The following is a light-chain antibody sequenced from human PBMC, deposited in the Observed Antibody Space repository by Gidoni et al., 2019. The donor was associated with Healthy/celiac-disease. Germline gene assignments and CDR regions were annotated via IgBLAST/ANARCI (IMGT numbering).Light chain of an antibody. CDR1: QDIRND. CDR3: LQDYNYPQLT. V-gene: IGKV1-6*01. CDR2: AAS. Sequence: AIQMTQSPSSLSASVGYRVTITCRASQDIRNDLGWYQQKPGKAPKLLIYAASSLQSGVPLSFSGSGSGTDFTLNISSLQPEDFGTYYCLQDYNYPQLTFGGETKVEIK. J-gene: IGKJ4*01.